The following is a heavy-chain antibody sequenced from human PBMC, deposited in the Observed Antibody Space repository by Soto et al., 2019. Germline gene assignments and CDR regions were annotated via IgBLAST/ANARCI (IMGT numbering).Heavy chain of an antibody. Sequence: PSETLSLTCTVSGGSISSGDYYWSWIRQPPGKGLEWIGYIYYSGSTYYNPSLKSRVTISVDTSKNQFSLKLSSVTAADTAVYYCARNLIVVLPAARPDYYYYAMDVWGQGTTVTVSS. J-gene: IGHJ6*02. CDR1: GGSISSGDYY. V-gene: IGHV4-30-4*01. D-gene: IGHD2-2*01. CDR3: ARNLIVVLPAARPDYYYYAMDV. CDR2: IYYSGST.